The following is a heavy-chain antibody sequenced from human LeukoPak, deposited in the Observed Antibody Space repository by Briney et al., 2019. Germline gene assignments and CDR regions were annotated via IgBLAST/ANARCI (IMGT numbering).Heavy chain of an antibody. Sequence: SDTLSLTCTVSGGSISGYYWSWIRQPPGQGLEWLGYINYSGSTKYNPSLKSRVTILVDTSKNQFSLRLISVTASDTAVYYCARQSMEMATIASFDIWGQGTMVTVSS. V-gene: IGHV4-59*08. CDR3: ARQSMEMATIASFDI. CDR1: GGSISGYY. CDR2: INYSGST. J-gene: IGHJ3*02. D-gene: IGHD5-24*01.